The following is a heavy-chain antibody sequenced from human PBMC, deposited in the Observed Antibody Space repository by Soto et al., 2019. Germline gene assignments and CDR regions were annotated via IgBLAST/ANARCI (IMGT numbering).Heavy chain of an antibody. CDR1: GGSVSSGSYY. Sequence: QVQLQQWGAGLLKPSETLSLTCAVYGGSVSSGSYYWSWIGQPPGKGLEWIGEVSHTGGTHFNPSPKSRLTISVDTSKNQFSLKMSSVAAADTALYYCARVERGTATTVVDAFDIWGPGTMVTVSS. J-gene: IGHJ3*02. CDR2: VSHTGGT. D-gene: IGHD1-1*01. CDR3: ARVERGTATTVVDAFDI. V-gene: IGHV4-34*01.